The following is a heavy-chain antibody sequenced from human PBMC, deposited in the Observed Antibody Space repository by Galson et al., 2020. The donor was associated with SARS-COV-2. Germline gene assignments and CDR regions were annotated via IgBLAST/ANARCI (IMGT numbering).Heavy chain of an antibody. CDR1: GFTFSSYA. J-gene: IGHJ5*02. CDR2: ISGSGGST. Sequence: GESLKISCAAPGFTFSSYAMSWVRQAPGKGLEWVSAISGSGGSTYYADSVKGRFTISRDNSKNTLYLQMNSLRAEDTAVYYCAKDFSVTRLDWFDPWGQGTLVTVSS. D-gene: IGHD3-16*01. V-gene: IGHV3-23*01. CDR3: AKDFSVTRLDWFDP.